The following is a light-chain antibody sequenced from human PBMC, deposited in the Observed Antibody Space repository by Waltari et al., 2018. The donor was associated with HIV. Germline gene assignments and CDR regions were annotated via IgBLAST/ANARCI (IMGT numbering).Light chain of an antibody. J-gene: IGLJ3*02. V-gene: IGLV4-69*01. CDR1: SGHSSYA. CDR3: QTWSV. CDR2: LNSDGSH. Sequence: QLVLTQSPSASASLGASVKLTCTLSSGHSSYAIAWHQQQPEKGPRYLMKLNSDGSHSKGDGIPDRFSGSSSGAERYLTISSLQSEDEADYYCQTWSVFGGGTKLNVL.